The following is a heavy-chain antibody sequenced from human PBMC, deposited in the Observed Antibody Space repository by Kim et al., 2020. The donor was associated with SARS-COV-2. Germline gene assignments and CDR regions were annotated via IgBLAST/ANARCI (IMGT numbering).Heavy chain of an antibody. J-gene: IGHJ4*02. Sequence: NYNPSLKSRVTISVDTSKNQFSLKLSSVTAADTAVYYCARATMVRGVIDYWGQGTLVTVSS. D-gene: IGHD3-10*01. V-gene: IGHV4-34*01. CDR3: ARATMVRGVIDY.